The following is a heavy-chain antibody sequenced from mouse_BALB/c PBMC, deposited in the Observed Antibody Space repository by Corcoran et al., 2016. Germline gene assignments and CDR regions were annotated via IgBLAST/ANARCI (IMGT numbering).Heavy chain of an antibody. CDR3: ARRGGSGAMDY. J-gene: IGHJ4*01. Sequence: LVKTGASVKISCKASGYSFTGYYMHWVKQSHGKSLEWSGYISCYNGATSYNQKFKGKATFTVDTSSSTAYMQFNSLTSEDSAVYYCARRGGSGAMDYWGQGTSVTVSS. CDR2: ISCYNGAT. D-gene: IGHD1-1*01. CDR1: GYSFTGYY. V-gene: IGHV1S34*01.